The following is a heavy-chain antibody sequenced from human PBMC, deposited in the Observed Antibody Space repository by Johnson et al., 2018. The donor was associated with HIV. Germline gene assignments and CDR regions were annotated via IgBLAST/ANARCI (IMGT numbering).Heavy chain of an antibody. D-gene: IGHD2-15*01. V-gene: IGHV3-66*01. CDR1: AFTVSDNY. CDR3: ARVPWSLDAFDI. J-gene: IGHJ3*02. CDR2: IYSGGST. Sequence: VQLVESGGGLVQPGGSLRLSCAASAFTVSDNYLSWVRQAPGKGLEWVSVIYSGGSTYYADSVKGRFTISRDNSKNTLYLQMNSLRADDTAVYYCARVPWSLDAFDIWGQGTMVTVSS.